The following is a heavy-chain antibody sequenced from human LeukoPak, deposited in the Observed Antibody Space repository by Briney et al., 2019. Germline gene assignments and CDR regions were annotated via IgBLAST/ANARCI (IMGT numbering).Heavy chain of an antibody. D-gene: IGHD3-10*01. Sequence: GGSLRLSCAASGFTFSSYSMNWVRQSPGKGLEWVSSISSSSSYIYYADSVKGRFTISRENAKKSLFLQMNSLRAEETAVYYCARVPMVQGVNVDPCDYWGHRTLVTVSS. V-gene: IGHV3-21*01. CDR3: ARVPMVQGVNVDPCDY. J-gene: IGHJ4*03. CDR2: ISSSSSYI. CDR1: GFTFSSYS.